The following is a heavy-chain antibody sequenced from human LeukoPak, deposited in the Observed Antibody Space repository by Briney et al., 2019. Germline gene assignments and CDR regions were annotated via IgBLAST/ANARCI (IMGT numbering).Heavy chain of an antibody. J-gene: IGHJ6*03. CDR1: GFTFGSYS. CDR3: ARDDIVVVTATDTYYYYYYMDV. CDR2: ISSSSSYI. V-gene: IGHV3-21*01. D-gene: IGHD2-21*02. Sequence: GGSLRLSCAASGFTFGSYSMNWVRQAPGKGLEWVSSISSSSSYIYYADSVKGRFTISRDNAKNSLYLQMNSLRAEDTAVYYCARDDIVVVTATDTYYYYYYMDVWGKGTTVTVSS.